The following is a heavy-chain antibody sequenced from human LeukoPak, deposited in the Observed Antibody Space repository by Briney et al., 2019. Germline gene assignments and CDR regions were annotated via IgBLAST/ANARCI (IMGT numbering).Heavy chain of an antibody. D-gene: IGHD4-23*01. CDR1: GYTFSTYG. Sequence: GASVKVSCKASGYTFSTYGISWVRQAPGQGLEWLGWISGHNDNANYVQEFQDRVTMTTDTSTTTAYMELRSLTSDDTAVYYCARDSDYGGNPRYYFDYWGQGTLVTVSS. CDR2: ISGHNDNA. J-gene: IGHJ4*02. CDR3: ARDSDYGGNPRYYFDY. V-gene: IGHV1-18*01.